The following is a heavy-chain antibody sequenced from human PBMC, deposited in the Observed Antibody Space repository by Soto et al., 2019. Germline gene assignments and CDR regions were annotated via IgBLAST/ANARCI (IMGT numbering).Heavy chain of an antibody. D-gene: IGHD2-2*01. Sequence: PSETLSLTCAVYGGSFSGYYWSWIRQPPGKGLEWIGEINHSGSTNYNPSLKSRVTISVDTSKNQFSLKLSSVTAADTAVYYCARVLYCSSTSCYWGAYYFDYWGQGTLVTV. CDR2: INHSGST. CDR3: ARVLYCSSTSCYWGAYYFDY. J-gene: IGHJ4*02. CDR1: GGSFSGYY. V-gene: IGHV4-34*01.